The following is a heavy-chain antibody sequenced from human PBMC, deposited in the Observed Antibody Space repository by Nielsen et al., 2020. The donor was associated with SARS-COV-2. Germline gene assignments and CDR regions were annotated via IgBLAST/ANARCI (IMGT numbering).Heavy chain of an antibody. J-gene: IGHJ4*02. D-gene: IGHD1-7*01. Sequence: SVKVSCKASGGTFSSYAISWVRQAPGQGLEWMGGIIPIFGTANYAQKFQGRVTITRDTSASTAYMELSSLRSEDTAVYYCARSNWNYLYYFDYWGQGTLVTVSS. CDR3: ARSNWNYLYYFDY. CDR2: IIPIFGTA. CDR1: GGTFSSYA. V-gene: IGHV1-69*05.